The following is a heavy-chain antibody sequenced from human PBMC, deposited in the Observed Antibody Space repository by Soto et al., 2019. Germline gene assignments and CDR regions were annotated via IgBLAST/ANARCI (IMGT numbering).Heavy chain of an antibody. D-gene: IGHD3-9*01. CDR3: ARGRRNYDILTGYYRNWFDP. V-gene: IGHV4-34*01. J-gene: IGHJ5*02. CDR1: GGSFSGYY. CDR2: INHSGST. Sequence: QVQLQQWGAGLLKPSETLSLTCAVYGGSFSGYYWSWIRQPPGKGLEWIGEINHSGSTNHNPSLKSRVTISVDTSKNQFSLKLSSVTAADTAVYYCARGRRNYDILTGYYRNWFDPWGQGTLVTVSS.